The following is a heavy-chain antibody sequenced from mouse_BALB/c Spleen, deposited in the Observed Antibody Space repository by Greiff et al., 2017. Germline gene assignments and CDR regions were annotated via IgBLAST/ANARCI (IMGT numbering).Heavy chain of an antibody. J-gene: IGHJ3*01. CDR2: ISSGSSTI. Sequence: EVQRVESGGGLVQPGGSRKLSCAASGFTFSSFGMHWVRQAPEKGLEWVAYISSGSSTIYYADTVKGRFTISRDNPKNTLFLQMTSLRSEDTAMYYCARELRRAWFAYWGQGTLVTVSA. CDR1: GFTFSSFG. V-gene: IGHV5-17*02. D-gene: IGHD2-4*01. CDR3: ARELRRAWFAY.